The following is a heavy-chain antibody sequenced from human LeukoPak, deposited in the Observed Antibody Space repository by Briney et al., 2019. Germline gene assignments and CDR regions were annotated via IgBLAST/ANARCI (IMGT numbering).Heavy chain of an antibody. V-gene: IGHV4-59*08. D-gene: IGHD1-26*01. CDR3: ATNRAGTYDRPFDI. CDR1: GGSINNHY. Sequence: TPSETLSLTGIVSGGSINNHYWTWIRQTPGKGLEWIGDIHYTGTTKYNPSLKRRVTISIDTSKNQFSLELSSVTATDTAVYFCATNRAGTYDRPFDIWGQGTMVTVSS. CDR2: IHYTGTT. J-gene: IGHJ3*02.